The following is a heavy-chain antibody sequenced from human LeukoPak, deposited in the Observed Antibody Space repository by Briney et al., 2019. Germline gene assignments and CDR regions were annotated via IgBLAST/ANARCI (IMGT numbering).Heavy chain of an antibody. CDR1: GYTFTGYY. V-gene: IGHV1-2*02. Sequence: ASVKVSCKASGYTFTGYYMHWVRQAPGQGLEWMGWINPDSGGTSYAQKFQGRVTVTRDTSISTAYMELSRLRSDDTAVYYCAREKRDDFWSGELDYWGQGNLVTVSS. J-gene: IGHJ4*02. D-gene: IGHD3-3*01. CDR2: INPDSGGT. CDR3: AREKRDDFWSGELDY.